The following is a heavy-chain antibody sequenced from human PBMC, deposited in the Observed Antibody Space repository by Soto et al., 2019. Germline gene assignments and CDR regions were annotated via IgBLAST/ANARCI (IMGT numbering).Heavy chain of an antibody. CDR1: GFTFSSYW. CDR2: IKQDGSEK. CDR3: GRTRIAARPEDY. D-gene: IGHD6-6*01. J-gene: IGHJ4*02. Sequence: EVQLVEAGGGLVQPGGSLRLSCAASGFTFSSYWMSWVRQAPGKGLEWVAKIKQDGSEKYYVDSEKGRFTIFRDNAKNSLYLQMNSRGAEDTAVYYWGRTRIAARPEDYWGQGTLVTVSS. V-gene: IGHV3-7*01.